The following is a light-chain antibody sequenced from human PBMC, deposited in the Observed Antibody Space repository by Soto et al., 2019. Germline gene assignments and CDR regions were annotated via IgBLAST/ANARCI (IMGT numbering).Light chain of an antibody. J-gene: IGKJ3*01. V-gene: IGKV3-20*01. Sequence: EIVLTQSPGTLSLSPGERATLSCRASQSVSSSYLAWYQQKPGQAPRLLIYGASSRATGIPDRFSGSGSGTDFTLPISRLEPEDFAVYYCQQYVSSPVFTFGPGTKVDSK. CDR1: QSVSSSY. CDR2: GAS. CDR3: QQYVSSPVFT.